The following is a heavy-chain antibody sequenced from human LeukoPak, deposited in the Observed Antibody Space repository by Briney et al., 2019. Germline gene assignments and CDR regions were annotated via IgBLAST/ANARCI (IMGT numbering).Heavy chain of an antibody. D-gene: IGHD3-16*01. CDR1: GFTFDDYG. V-gene: IGHV3-7*01. J-gene: IGHJ6*03. CDR2: IKQDGSEK. Sequence: GGSLRLSCAASGFTFDDYGMSWVRQAPGKGLEWVADIKQDGSEKYYVDSVKGRFTISRDNAKNSLYLQMNSLRAEDTAVYYCAREAMITFGGVIYYYYYMDVWGKGTTVTISS. CDR3: AREAMITFGGVIYYYYYMDV.